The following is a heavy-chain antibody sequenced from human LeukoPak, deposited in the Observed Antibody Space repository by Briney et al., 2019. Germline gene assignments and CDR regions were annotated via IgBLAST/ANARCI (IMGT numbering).Heavy chain of an antibody. CDR3: AKSQLWSYGMDV. V-gene: IGHV3-30*02. J-gene: IGHJ6*02. Sequence: PGGSLRLSCEASGFTFSSYGIHWVRQAPGKGLEWVAAIWSDGSNKYYADSVKGRFTISRDNSKNTLYLQMNSLRAEDTAVYYCAKSQLWSYGMDVWGQGTTVTVSS. CDR2: IWSDGSNK. CDR1: GFTFSSYG. D-gene: IGHD5-18*01.